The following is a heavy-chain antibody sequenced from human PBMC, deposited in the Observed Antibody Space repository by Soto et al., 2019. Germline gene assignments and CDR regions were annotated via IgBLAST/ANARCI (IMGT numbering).Heavy chain of an antibody. CDR3: ARDRGNFDFWSGSRYYGMDV. D-gene: IGHD3-3*01. CDR1: GDSVSSNSAA. V-gene: IGHV6-1*01. Sequence: SQTLSLTCAISGDSVSSNSAAWNWIRQSPSRGLEWLGRTYYRSKWYNDYAVSVKGRITINPDTSKNQFSLQLNSVAPEDTAVYYCARDRGNFDFWSGSRYYGMDVWGQGTTVTVSS. J-gene: IGHJ6*02. CDR2: TYYRSKWYN.